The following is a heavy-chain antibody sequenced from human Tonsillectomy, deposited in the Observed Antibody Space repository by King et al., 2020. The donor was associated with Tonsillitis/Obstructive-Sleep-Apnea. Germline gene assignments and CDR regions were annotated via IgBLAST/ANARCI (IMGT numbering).Heavy chain of an antibody. CDR1: GVAVDSGGYY. D-gene: IGHD6-6*01. J-gene: IGHJ6*03. Sequence: LQLQESGPVLVRPSQTLSLTCFVSGVAVDSGGYYWTRLRQVPGKGLEWIGYIYHSGSTQFNPSLDHWVAISRDTSTNLFSLKLTSVTAADAAMYFCARVIASRPVVYYMDVWGKGTTVTVSS. V-gene: IGHV4-31*03. CDR2: IYHSGST. CDR3: ARVIASRPVVYYMDV.